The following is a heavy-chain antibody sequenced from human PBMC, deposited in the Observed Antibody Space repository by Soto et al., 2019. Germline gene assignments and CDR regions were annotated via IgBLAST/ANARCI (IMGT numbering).Heavy chain of an antibody. J-gene: IGHJ4*02. CDR2: INQSGST. CDR3: AGLFGVVIIPRDRNFDY. CDR1: GGSFSGYY. D-gene: IGHD3-3*01. Sequence: QVQLQQWGAGLLKPSETLSLTCAVYGGSFSGYYWSWIRQPPGKGLEWIGEINQSGSTNYNPSLKSRVTISVDTSKNQFSLKLSSVTAADTAVYYCAGLFGVVIIPRDRNFDYWGQGTLVTVSS. V-gene: IGHV4-34*01.